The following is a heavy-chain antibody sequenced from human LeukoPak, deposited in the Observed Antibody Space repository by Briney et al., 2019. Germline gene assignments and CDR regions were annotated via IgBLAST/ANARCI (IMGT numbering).Heavy chain of an antibody. CDR3: AKDGDGRAFHY. CDR2: ISGGGHDT. D-gene: IGHD5-24*01. J-gene: IGHJ4*02. CDR1: GFTFSSYA. V-gene: IGHV3-23*01. Sequence: GGSLRLSCAASGFTFSSYAMSWVRQPPGKGLEWVSAISGGGHDTFYADSVKGLFTISRDNSKNTLYLQMNSLRAEDTAVYYCAKDGDGRAFHYWGQGTLVTVSS.